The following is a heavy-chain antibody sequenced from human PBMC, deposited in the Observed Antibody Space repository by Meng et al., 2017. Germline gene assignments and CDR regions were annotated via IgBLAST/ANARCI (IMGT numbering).Heavy chain of an antibody. CDR2: INHSGST. D-gene: IGHD3-16*01. Sequence: QVPLQESGPGLVKPSETLSLTCAVYGGSFSGYYWSWIRQPPGKGLEWIGEINHSGSTNYNPSLKSRVTISVDTSKNQFSLKLSSVTAADTAVYYCARGRGSWGYWGQGTLVTVSS. CDR1: GGSFSGYY. V-gene: IGHV4-34*01. J-gene: IGHJ4*02. CDR3: ARGRGSWGY.